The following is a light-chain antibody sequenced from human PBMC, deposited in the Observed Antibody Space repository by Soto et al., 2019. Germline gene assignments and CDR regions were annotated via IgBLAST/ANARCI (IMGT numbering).Light chain of an antibody. CDR2: DAS. Sequence: EIVLTQSPGTLSLSPGERATLSCRTSQTVSSSFLAWCQQTPGQAPRLLMYDASIRATDIPDRFTGSGSGTDFTLTISRLEPEDFAVYYCHQYGYLGTFGQGTKVDIK. CDR3: HQYGYLGT. V-gene: IGKV3-20*01. J-gene: IGKJ1*01. CDR1: QTVSSSF.